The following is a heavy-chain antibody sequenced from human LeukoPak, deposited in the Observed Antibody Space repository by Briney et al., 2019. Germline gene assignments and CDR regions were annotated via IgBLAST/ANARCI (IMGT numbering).Heavy chain of an antibody. V-gene: IGHV4-34*01. CDR2: IYYSGNT. D-gene: IGHD5-18*01. J-gene: IGHJ4*02. CDR3: ARLGSGYSYGYSYFDY. Sequence: SETLSLTCAVYGGSFSGYYWSWIRQPPGKGLEWIGSIYYSGNTYYSPSLKSRVTMSVDTSRNQFSLKLSSVTAADTAVYYCARLGSGYSYGYSYFDYWGQGTLVTVSS. CDR1: GGSFSGYY.